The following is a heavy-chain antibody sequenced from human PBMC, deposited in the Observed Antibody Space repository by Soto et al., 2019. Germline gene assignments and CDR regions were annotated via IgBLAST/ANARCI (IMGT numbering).Heavy chain of an antibody. V-gene: IGHV4-59*06. CDR3: ARWVEVSLDYFDS. D-gene: IGHD2-15*01. CDR1: GGSISSYY. J-gene: IGHJ4*02. CDR2: MHHSGRT. Sequence: SVTLSLTCTVSGGSISSYYWSWVRQNPGKDLEWIGHMHHSGRTHYNPSLKSRVAISVDTSKNQFSLYLNSVTAADTAVYYCARWVEVSLDYFDSWGQGTPVTVSS.